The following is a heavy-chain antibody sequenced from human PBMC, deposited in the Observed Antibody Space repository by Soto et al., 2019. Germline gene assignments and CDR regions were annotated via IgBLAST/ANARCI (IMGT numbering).Heavy chain of an antibody. CDR1: GGSINSGGYC. V-gene: IGHV4-31*03. D-gene: IGHD5-18*01. CDR3: SRGILV. CDR2: ISYGGST. J-gene: IGHJ4*02. Sequence: QVQLQESGPGLVKPSQTLSLTCTVSGGSINSGGYCWSWIRQHPGKGLDWIGGISYGGSTSYNPSLKSRVTISVDTSKNQFSLKLTSVTDADTAVYYCSRGILVWGQGALITVSS.